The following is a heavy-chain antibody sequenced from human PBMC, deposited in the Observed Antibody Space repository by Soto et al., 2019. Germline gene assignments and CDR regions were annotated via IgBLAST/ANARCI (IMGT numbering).Heavy chain of an antibody. CDR2: IYYTGTT. Sequence: PSETLSLTCTVSGASISGFYWSWIRKSAGKGLEWIGNIYYTGTTTYNPSLESRVTMSVDTSENQFSLKLNSVDAADTAVYYCAKYRRTEAEGFTLDYWGRGTLVTVAS. D-gene: IGHD6-13*01. J-gene: IGHJ4*02. CDR1: GASISGFY. CDR3: AKYRRTEAEGFTLDY. V-gene: IGHV4-59*01.